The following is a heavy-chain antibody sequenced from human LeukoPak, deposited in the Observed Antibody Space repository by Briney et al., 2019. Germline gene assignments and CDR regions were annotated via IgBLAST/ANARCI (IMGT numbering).Heavy chain of an antibody. V-gene: IGHV5-51*01. CDR1: GYSFTTYW. D-gene: IGHD7-27*01. Sequence: GESLKISCKGSGYSFTTYWIGWLRQMPGKGLEWMGIIYPGDSDTRYSQSFQGQVTISADKSITTAYLQWNSLKASDTAMYYCARQTGDNAFDIWGRGTMVTVSS. CDR3: ARQTGDNAFDI. J-gene: IGHJ3*02. CDR2: IYPGDSDT.